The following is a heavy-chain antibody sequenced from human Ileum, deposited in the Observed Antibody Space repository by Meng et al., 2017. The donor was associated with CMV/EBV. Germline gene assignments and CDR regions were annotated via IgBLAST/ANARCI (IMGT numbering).Heavy chain of an antibody. CDR1: RFTFNDSY. CDR2: IKNKADNYVT. D-gene: IGHD3-10*01. Sequence: SLRLSCAASRFTFNDSYMTWIRQAPGKGLEWVGRIKNKADNYVTEYAASVRGRFTISRDVPRNSLYLQMNSLKSEDTALYYCGRDSMKGGGFDCWGQGILVTVSS. CDR3: GRDSMKGGGFDC. V-gene: IGHV3-72*01. J-gene: IGHJ4*02.